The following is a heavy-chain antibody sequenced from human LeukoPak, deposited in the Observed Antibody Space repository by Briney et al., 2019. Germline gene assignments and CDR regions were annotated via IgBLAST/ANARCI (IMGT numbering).Heavy chain of an antibody. CDR3: ARHLYYDFWSGYASYFDY. CDR2: IYYSGST. D-gene: IGHD3-3*01. V-gene: IGHV4-59*08. J-gene: IGHJ4*02. Sequence: GLEGIXXIYYSGSTNYHPPLKSRVTISVDTSKNQFSLKLSSVTAADTAVYYCARHLYYDFWSGYASYFDYWGQGTLVTVSS.